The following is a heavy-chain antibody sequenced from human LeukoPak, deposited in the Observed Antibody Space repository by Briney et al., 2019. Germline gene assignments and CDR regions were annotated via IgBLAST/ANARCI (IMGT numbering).Heavy chain of an antibody. CDR2: IYYNGIT. Sequence: SETLSLTCAVSGGSISGYYWIWIRRPPGKGLEWIGYIYYNGITNYNPSLKSRVTISVDTSKNQFSLKLSSVTAADTAMYYCARHLYGGYDRVFDYWGQGTLVAVSS. J-gene: IGHJ4*02. CDR1: GGSISGYY. D-gene: IGHD5-12*01. CDR3: ARHLYGGYDRVFDY. V-gene: IGHV4-59*08.